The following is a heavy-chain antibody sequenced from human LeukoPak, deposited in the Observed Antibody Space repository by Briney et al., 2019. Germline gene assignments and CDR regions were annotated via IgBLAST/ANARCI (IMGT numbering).Heavy chain of an antibody. Sequence: ASVKVSCKASGYTFTSYYMHWVRQAPGQGLEWMGIINPSGGSTSYAQKFQGRVTMTRDTSTSTVYMELSSLRSEDTAVYYCAGGGPVGYDSSGSVAGDAFDIWGQGTMVTVSS. J-gene: IGHJ3*02. CDR1: GYTFTSYY. CDR2: INPSGGST. D-gene: IGHD3-22*01. CDR3: AGGGPVGYDSSGSVAGDAFDI. V-gene: IGHV1-46*01.